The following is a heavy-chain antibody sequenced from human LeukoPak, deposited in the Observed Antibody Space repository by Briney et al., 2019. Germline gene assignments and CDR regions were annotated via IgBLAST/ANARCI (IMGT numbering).Heavy chain of an antibody. J-gene: IGHJ4*02. Sequence: PSETLSLTCTVSGGSISSYYWSWIRQPPGKGLEWIGYIYYSGSTNYNPSLKSRVTISVDTSKDQFSLKLSSVTAADTAVYYCARVLSAAGFVYFDYWGQGTLVTVS. V-gene: IGHV4-59*01. CDR2: IYYSGST. CDR1: GGSISSYY. D-gene: IGHD6-13*01. CDR3: ARVLSAAGFVYFDY.